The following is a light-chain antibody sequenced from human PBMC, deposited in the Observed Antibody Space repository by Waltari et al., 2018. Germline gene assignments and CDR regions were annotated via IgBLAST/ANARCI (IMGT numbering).Light chain of an antibody. V-gene: IGLV2-14*01. CDR1: SSDVGGYNY. CDR3: SSYTSSSTQ. CDR2: EVS. Sequence: QSALTQPASVSGSPGQSITISCTGTSSDVGGYNYVSWYQQHPDKAPKLMIYEVSNRPSGVSNRFSGSKSGNTASLTISGLQAEDEADYYCSSYTSSSTQFGGGTKLTVL. J-gene: IGLJ2*01.